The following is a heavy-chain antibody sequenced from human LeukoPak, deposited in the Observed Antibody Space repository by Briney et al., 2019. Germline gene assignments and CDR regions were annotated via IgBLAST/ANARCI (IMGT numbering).Heavy chain of an antibody. CDR1: GFTFSSYS. CDR2: IGRGIT. CDR3: ARDAPAGEKPEYFFDY. J-gene: IGHJ4*02. V-gene: IGHV3-48*04. Sequence: GGSLRLSCAASGFTFSSYSMNWVRQAPGKGLEWVSHIGRGITYADSVKGRFTISRDNTKNSAYLQMNSLRAEDTAVYYCARDAPAGEKPEYFFDYWGQGTLVTVSS.